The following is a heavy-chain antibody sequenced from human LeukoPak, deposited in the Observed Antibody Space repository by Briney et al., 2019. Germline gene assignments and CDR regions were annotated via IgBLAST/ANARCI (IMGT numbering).Heavy chain of an antibody. CDR1: GYTFTGYY. Sequence: GASVKVSCKASGYTFTGYYMHWVRQAPGQGLEWMGWINPDSGGTNYAQKLQGRVTMTTDTSTSTAYMELRSLRSDDTAVYYCARDGSSSYELMLDYWGQGTLVTVSS. V-gene: IGHV1-2*02. J-gene: IGHJ4*02. CDR3: ARDGSSSYELMLDY. CDR2: INPDSGGT. D-gene: IGHD6-13*01.